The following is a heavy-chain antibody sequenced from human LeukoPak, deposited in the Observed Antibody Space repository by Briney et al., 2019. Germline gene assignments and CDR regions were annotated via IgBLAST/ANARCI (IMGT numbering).Heavy chain of an antibody. V-gene: IGHV1-2*02. CDR2: INPNSGGA. J-gene: IGHJ4*02. CDR1: GYTFTDYY. CDR3: ARVARLELTLFDYFDY. D-gene: IGHD1-26*01. Sequence: ASVKVSCKASGYTFTDYYMHWVRQAPGQGLEWMGWINPNSGGAKYAQKFQGRVTMTRDSSISTAYMELSSLGSDDTAVYYCARVARLELTLFDYFDYWGQGTLVTVSS.